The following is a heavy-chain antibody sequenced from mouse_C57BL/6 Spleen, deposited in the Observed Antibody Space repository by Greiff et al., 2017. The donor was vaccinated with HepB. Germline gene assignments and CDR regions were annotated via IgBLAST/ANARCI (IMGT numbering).Heavy chain of an antibody. CDR1: GYAFTNYL. J-gene: IGHJ2*01. Sequence: VKLQQSGAELVRPGTSVKVSCKASGYAFTNYLIEWVKQRPGQGLEWIGVINPGSGGTNYNEKFKGKATLTADKSSSTAYMQLSSLTSEDSAVYFCARNYGSSSFDYWGQGTTLTVSS. CDR2: INPGSGGT. CDR3: ARNYGSSSFDY. V-gene: IGHV1-54*01. D-gene: IGHD1-1*01.